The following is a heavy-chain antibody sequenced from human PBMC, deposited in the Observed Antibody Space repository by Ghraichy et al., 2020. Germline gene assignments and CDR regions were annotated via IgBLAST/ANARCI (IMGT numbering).Heavy chain of an antibody. D-gene: IGHD5-18*01. CDR3: ARSTGYSYGYGMDV. CDR2: IYSGGST. V-gene: IGHV3-53*01. Sequence: GGSLRLSCAASGFTVSSNYMSWVRQAPGKGLEWVSVIYSGGSTYYADSVKGRFTISRDNSKNTLYLQMNSLRAEDTAVYYCARSTGYSYGYGMDVWGQGTTVTVSS. J-gene: IGHJ6*02. CDR1: GFTVSSNY.